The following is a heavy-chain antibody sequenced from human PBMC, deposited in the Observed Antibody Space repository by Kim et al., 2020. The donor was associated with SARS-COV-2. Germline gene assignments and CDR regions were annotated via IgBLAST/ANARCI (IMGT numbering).Heavy chain of an antibody. CDR2: YPDDSDT. CDR3: ARIGDY. J-gene: IGHJ4*02. Sequence: YPDDSDTRYAPSFQGQFTISADKSISTAYLQWGSLKASDTAMYYCARIGDYWGQGTLVTVSS. D-gene: IGHD2-15*01. V-gene: IGHV5-51*01.